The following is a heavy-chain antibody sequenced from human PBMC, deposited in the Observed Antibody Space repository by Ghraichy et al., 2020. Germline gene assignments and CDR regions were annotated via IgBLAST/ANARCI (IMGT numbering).Heavy chain of an antibody. V-gene: IGHV1-8*01. D-gene: IGHD2-15*01. CDR3: ARAVIGYCSGGSCYLWGLPYYYYYYGMDV. Sequence: ASVKVSCKASGYTFTSYDINWVRQATGQGLEWMGWMNPNSGNTGYAQKFQGRVTMTRNTSISTAYMELSSLRSEDTAVYYCARAVIGYCSGGSCYLWGLPYYYYYYGMDVWGQGTTVNVSS. J-gene: IGHJ6*02. CDR1: GYTFTSYD. CDR2: MNPNSGNT.